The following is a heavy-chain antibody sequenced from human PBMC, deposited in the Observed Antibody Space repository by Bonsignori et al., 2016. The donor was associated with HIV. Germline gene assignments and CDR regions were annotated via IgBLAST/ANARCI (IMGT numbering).Heavy chain of an antibody. Sequence: SETLSLTCTVSGGSISPYYWSWIRQPAGKGLEWIGRIYTSGSTNYNPSLKSRVTMSVDTSKNQFSLKLSSVTAADTAVYYCARGAPTVTTLGVDFYYYYMNVWGKGTTVTVSS. CDR3: ARGAPTVTTLGVDFYYYYMNV. J-gene: IGHJ6*03. D-gene: IGHD4-17*01. CDR1: GGSISPYY. CDR2: IYTSGST. V-gene: IGHV4-4*07.